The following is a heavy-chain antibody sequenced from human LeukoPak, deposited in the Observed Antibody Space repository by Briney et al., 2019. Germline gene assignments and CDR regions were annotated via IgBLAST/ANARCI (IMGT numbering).Heavy chain of an antibody. CDR1: GFTFSSYG. J-gene: IGHJ4*02. CDR2: IRYDGSNK. CDR3: ARAGYYYDSSGYYSY. V-gene: IGHV3-30*02. D-gene: IGHD3-22*01. Sequence: PGGSLRLSCAASGFTFSSYGMHWVRQAPGKGLEWVAFIRYDGSNKYYADSVKGRFTISRDNSKNTLYLQMNSLRAEDTAVYYCARAGYYYDSSGYYSYWGQGTLVTVSS.